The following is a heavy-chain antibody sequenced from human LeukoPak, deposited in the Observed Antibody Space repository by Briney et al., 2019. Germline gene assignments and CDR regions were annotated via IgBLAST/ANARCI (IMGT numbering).Heavy chain of an antibody. J-gene: IGHJ4*02. Sequence: GGSLRLSCAASGFTFSSYGMHWVRQAPGKGLEWVAFIRNDGSNKYYADSVKGRVTISRDNSKNTLYLQMNSLRAEDTAVYYCAKVRGALYFFDYWGQGALVTVSS. V-gene: IGHV3-30*02. CDR1: GFTFSSYG. D-gene: IGHD1-26*01. CDR3: AKVRGALYFFDY. CDR2: IRNDGSNK.